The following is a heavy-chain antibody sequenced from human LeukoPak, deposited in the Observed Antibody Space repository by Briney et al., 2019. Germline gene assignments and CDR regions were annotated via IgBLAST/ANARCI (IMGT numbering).Heavy chain of an antibody. CDR2: ISDSGST. CDR1: GGSFSGYY. Sequence: SETLSLTCAVYGGSFSGYYWSWIRQPPGKGLEWIGEISDSGSTYYNPSLKSRVTISVDTSKNQFSLKLSSVTAADTAVYYCARATVSGDISYYFDYWGQGTLVTVSS. CDR3: ARATVSGDISYYFDY. D-gene: IGHD4-17*01. J-gene: IGHJ4*02. V-gene: IGHV4-34*01.